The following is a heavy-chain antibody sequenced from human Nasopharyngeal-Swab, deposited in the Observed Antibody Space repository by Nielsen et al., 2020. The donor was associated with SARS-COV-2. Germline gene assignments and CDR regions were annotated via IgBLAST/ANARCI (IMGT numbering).Heavy chain of an antibody. CDR1: GFTFDDYA. J-gene: IGHJ1*01. CDR2: IGGDGGST. Sequence: GESLKISCAASGFTFDDYAMHWVRQVPGKGLEWVSLIGGDGGSTYYADSVKGRFTISRDNSKNSLYLQMNSLRTEDTALYYCAKGWRYGYHSFYHWGQGTLVTVSS. D-gene: IGHD5-18*01. V-gene: IGHV3-43*02. CDR3: AKGWRYGYHSFYH.